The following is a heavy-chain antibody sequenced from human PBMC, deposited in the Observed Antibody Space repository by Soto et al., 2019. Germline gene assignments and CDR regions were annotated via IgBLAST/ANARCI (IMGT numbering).Heavy chain of an antibody. CDR2: ISSSSHYI. D-gene: IGHD3-10*01. Sequence: GGSLRLSCVASAFRFSGSTMNWVRQAPGKGLNWVSSISSSSHYIYYADSLKGRFTISRDNAKNSLFLQMNSLRAEDTAVYYCARDLGEVSALWGQGTLVTVSS. CDR3: ARDLGEVSAL. CDR1: AFRFSGST. V-gene: IGHV3-21*01. J-gene: IGHJ4*02.